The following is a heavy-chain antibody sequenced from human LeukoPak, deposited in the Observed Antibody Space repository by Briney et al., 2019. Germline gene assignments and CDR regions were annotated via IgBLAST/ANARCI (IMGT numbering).Heavy chain of an antibody. Sequence: GESLKISCETSGYSFPTYWIGWVRQRPGTGLEWVGAIYPDDSDTRYSPSFQGQVAISADRSIRTAYLKWNSLKASDTGMYYCARQRGASGTVNLFDPWGQGTLVTVSS. J-gene: IGHJ5*02. D-gene: IGHD3-10*01. CDR2: IYPDDSDT. V-gene: IGHV5-51*01. CDR3: ARQRGASGTVNLFDP. CDR1: GYSFPTYW.